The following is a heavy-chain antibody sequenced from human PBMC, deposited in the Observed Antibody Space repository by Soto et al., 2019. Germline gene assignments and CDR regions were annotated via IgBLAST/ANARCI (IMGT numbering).Heavy chain of an antibody. Sequence: QLQLQESGPGLVKPSETLSLTCTVSGGSISSSSYYWGWIRQPPGKGLEWIGSIYYSGSTYYNPSLSSRVTIAVDTAKNQFSLELSSVPAADTAVYYCATIWGQDWGQGTPVTVSS. CDR1: GGSISSSSYY. V-gene: IGHV4-39*01. CDR2: IYYSGST. D-gene: IGHD2-21*01. CDR3: ATIWGQD. J-gene: IGHJ4*02.